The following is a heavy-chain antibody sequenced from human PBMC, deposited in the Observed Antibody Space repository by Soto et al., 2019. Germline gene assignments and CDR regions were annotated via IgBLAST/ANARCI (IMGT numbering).Heavy chain of an antibody. D-gene: IGHD3-10*01. CDR2: ISSHGGST. J-gene: IGHJ6*03. Sequence: EVQLVESGGGLVQPGGSLRLSCAASGFTFSSYAMHWVRQAPGKGLEYVSAISSHGGSTYYANSVKGRFIISRDNSKNTLYLQMGSLRAEDMAVYYCARDRDPRYYGSGSSYRGPENYYYYYYMDVWGKGTTVTVSS. CDR3: ARDRDPRYYGSGSSYRGPENYYYYYYMDV. CDR1: GFTFSSYA. V-gene: IGHV3-64*01.